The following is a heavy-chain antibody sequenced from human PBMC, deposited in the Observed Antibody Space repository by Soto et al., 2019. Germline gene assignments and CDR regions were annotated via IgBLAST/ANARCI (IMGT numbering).Heavy chain of an antibody. CDR3: ARRGSGSDYDY. CDR2: ISGSGDST. D-gene: IGHD1-26*01. V-gene: IGHV3-23*01. Sequence: EVQLLESGGGLVQPGGSLRLSCAASGFTFSSYAMRWVRQAPVKGLEWVSAISGSGDSTYYADSVKGRFTISRDNSKNTLYLQMNRLRAEDTAVHYCARRGSGSDYDYWGPGTLVTGSS. CDR1: GFTFSSYA. J-gene: IGHJ4*02.